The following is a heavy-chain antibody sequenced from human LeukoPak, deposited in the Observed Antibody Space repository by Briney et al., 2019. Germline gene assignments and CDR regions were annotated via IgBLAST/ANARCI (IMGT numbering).Heavy chain of an antibody. J-gene: IGHJ4*02. CDR2: ISSSGGST. D-gene: IGHD3-22*01. Sequence: GGSLRLSCAASGFTFSSYAMSWVRQAPGKGLEWVSAISSSGGSTYYADSVKGRFTISRDNSKNTLYLQMNSLRAEDTAVYYCAKLPLYYDSSGYYFWGQGTLVTVSS. CDR3: AKLPLYYDSSGYYF. CDR1: GFTFSSYA. V-gene: IGHV3-23*01.